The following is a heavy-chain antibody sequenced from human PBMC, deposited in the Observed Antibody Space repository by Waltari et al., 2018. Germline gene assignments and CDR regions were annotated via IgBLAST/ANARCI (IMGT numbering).Heavy chain of an antibody. V-gene: IGHV3-23*03. CDR2: IYSGGST. Sequence: EVQLLESGGGLVQPGGSLRLSWAASGFTFSSYAMSWVRQAPGKGLEWVSVIYSGGSTYYADSVKGRFTISRDNSKNTLYLQMNSLRAEDTAVYYCAKDKGYYYGSGSYYNVYAFDIWGQGTMVTVSS. D-gene: IGHD3-10*01. J-gene: IGHJ3*02. CDR3: AKDKGYYYGSGSYYNVYAFDI. CDR1: GFTFSSYA.